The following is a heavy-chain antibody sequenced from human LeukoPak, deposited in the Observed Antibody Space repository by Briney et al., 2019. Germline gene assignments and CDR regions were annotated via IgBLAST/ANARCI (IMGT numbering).Heavy chain of an antibody. V-gene: IGHV4-4*07. CDR2: MYTSGTT. CDR1: GGSISSYY. Sequence: PSETLSLTCTVSGGSISSYYWSWIRQPAGKGLEWIGHMYTSGTTNYNPSLKSRVTISVDTSKNQLSLKLSSVTAADTAVYYCASSEPVGVVPAAMPSGYYYMDVWGKGTTVTVSS. CDR3: ASSEPVGVVPAAMPSGYYYMDV. D-gene: IGHD2-2*01. J-gene: IGHJ6*03.